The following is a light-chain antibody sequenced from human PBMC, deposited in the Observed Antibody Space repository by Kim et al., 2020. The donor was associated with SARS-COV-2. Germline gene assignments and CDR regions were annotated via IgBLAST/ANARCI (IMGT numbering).Light chain of an antibody. Sequence: VAPGKTARITSGGDNIRSKSVHWDQQKPGRAPVVVIYYDTGRPSGVPERFSGSNSGVTATLTISRVEAGDEADYYCQVWDRSTNRVFGGGTQLTVL. J-gene: IGLJ3*02. CDR3: QVWDRSTNRV. CDR1: NIRSKS. V-gene: IGLV3-21*04. CDR2: YDT.